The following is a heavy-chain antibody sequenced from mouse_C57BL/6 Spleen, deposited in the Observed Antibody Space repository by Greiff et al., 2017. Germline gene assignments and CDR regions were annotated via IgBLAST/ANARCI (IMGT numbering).Heavy chain of an antibody. D-gene: IGHD1-1*01. V-gene: IGHV5-4*03. Sequence: EVKLVESGGGLVKPGGSLKLSCAASGFTFSSYAMSWVRQTPEKRLEWVATISDGGSYTYYPDNVKGRFTISRDNAKNNLYLQMSHLKAEDTAMYYCARGHYGSSYAMDYWGQGTSVTVSS. J-gene: IGHJ4*01. CDR3: ARGHYGSSYAMDY. CDR2: ISDGGSYT. CDR1: GFTFSSYA.